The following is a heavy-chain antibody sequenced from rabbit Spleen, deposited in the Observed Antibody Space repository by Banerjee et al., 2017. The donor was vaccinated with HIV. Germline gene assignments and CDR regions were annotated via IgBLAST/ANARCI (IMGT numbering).Heavy chain of an antibody. CDR1: GIDFSSCYY. D-gene: IGHD4-2*01. Sequence: QSLVESGGGLVKPGGTLTLTCKASGIDFSSCYYMCWVRQAPGKGLEWIACIGGAGAGGSAYANWAKGRFTISKTSSTTVTLQLTSLTAADAATYFCARDAAGREDFNLWVPGTLVTVS. J-gene: IGHJ4*01. CDR2: IGGAGAGGS. V-gene: IGHV1S40*01. CDR3: ARDAAGREDFNL.